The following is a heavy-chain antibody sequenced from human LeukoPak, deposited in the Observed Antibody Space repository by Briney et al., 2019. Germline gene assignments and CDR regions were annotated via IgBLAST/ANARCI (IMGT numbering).Heavy chain of an antibody. V-gene: IGHV3-74*01. CDR2: IISDGSSA. J-gene: IGHJ4*02. D-gene: IGHD4-11*01. Sequence: PGGSLRLSCAASGFTFKDYWMHWVRQVPGKGLVWVARIISDGSSASYADSVKGRFTMSRDNAKNTLYLQTNSLRAEDTAVYYCVRDSNYHPDCWGQGTLVTVSS. CDR1: GFTFKDYW. CDR3: VRDSNYHPDC.